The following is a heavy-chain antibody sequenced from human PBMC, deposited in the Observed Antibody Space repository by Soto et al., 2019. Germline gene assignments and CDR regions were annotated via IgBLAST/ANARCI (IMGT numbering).Heavy chain of an antibody. CDR3: ASSYSNYALIDYYYYGMDV. CDR2: INAGNGNT. CDR1: GYTFTSYA. V-gene: IGHV1-3*01. Sequence: QVQLVQSGAEVKKPGASVKVSCKAPGYTFTSYAMHWVRQAPGQRLEWMGWINAGNGNTKYSQKFQGRVTITRDTSASTAYMELSSLRSEDTDVYYCASSYSNYALIDYYYYGMDVWGQGTTVTVSS. D-gene: IGHD4-4*01. J-gene: IGHJ6*02.